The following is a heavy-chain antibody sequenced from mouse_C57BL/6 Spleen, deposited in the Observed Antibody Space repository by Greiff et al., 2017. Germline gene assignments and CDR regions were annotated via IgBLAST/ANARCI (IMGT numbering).Heavy chain of an antibody. CDR1: GFNITDYY. CDR3: ARTNTYYAIDY. D-gene: IGHD1-3*01. CDR2: IDPEDGDT. Sequence: VQLQQSGAELVKPGASVKLSCTASGFNITDYYMHWVKQRTEQGLEWIGRIDPEDGDTKYAPKFQGKATITADTSSNTAYLQLSSLTSEDTAVYYCARTNTYYAIDYWGQGTSVTVSS. J-gene: IGHJ4*01. V-gene: IGHV14-2*01.